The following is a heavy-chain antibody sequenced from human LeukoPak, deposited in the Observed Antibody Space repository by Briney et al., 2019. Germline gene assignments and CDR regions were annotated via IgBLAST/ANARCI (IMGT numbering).Heavy chain of an antibody. CDR3: ADPPSDF. Sequence: GGSLRLSCATSGFNVKTEWMTCVRQAPGKGLEWVANINQDGSEKYHGDSVKGRFIISIDNAKRSLFLEMSSLRAEDTAVYYCADPPSDFWGQGTLVAVSS. CDR1: GFNVKTEW. CDR2: INQDGSEK. J-gene: IGHJ4*02. V-gene: IGHV3-7*01.